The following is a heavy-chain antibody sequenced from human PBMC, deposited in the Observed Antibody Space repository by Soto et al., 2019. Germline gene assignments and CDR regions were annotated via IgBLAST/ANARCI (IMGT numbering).Heavy chain of an antibody. V-gene: IGHV1-8*01. J-gene: IGHJ3*02. D-gene: IGHD3-3*01. Sequence: GASVKVSCKASGYTFTSYDINCVRQATGQGLGWMGWMNPNSGNTGYAQKFQGRVTMTRNTSISTAYMELSSLRSEDTAVYYCARAPYDFWSGATNSDAFDIWGQGTMVTVSS. CDR1: GYTFTSYD. CDR3: ARAPYDFWSGATNSDAFDI. CDR2: MNPNSGNT.